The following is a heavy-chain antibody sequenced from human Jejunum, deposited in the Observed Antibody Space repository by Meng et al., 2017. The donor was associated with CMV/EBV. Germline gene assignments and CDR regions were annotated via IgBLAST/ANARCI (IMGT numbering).Heavy chain of an antibody. V-gene: IGHV3-30*14. Sequence: QVQLVESGGDVVQPGGSLRLSCEASGFSFTTSVFHWVRQAPGKGLEWVSAIAPLGDTKHYADSVKGRFTVSRDNSKDTLYLQMNSLRAEDTAVYYCARDGYSSSWFVTWGHGTLVTVSS. J-gene: IGHJ5*01. CDR3: ARDGYSSSWFVT. CDR2: IAPLGDTK. D-gene: IGHD6-13*01. CDR1: GFSFTTSV.